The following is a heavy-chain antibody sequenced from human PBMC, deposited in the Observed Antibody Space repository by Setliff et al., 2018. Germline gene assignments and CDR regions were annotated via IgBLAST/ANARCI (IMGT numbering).Heavy chain of an antibody. V-gene: IGHV7-4-1*02. CDR3: ASARPHFGVVIRSPPDY. D-gene: IGHD3-3*01. Sequence: ASVKVSCKASGYTFTSYAMNWVRQAPGQGLEWMGWINTNTGNPTYVQGFTGRFVFSLDTSVSTAYLQISSLKAEDTAVYYCASARPHFGVVIRSPPDYWGQGTLVTVSS. CDR1: GYTFTSYA. CDR2: INTNTGNP. J-gene: IGHJ4*02.